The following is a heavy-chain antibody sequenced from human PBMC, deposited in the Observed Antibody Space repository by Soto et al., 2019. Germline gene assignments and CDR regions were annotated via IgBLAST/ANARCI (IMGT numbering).Heavy chain of an antibody. CDR1: GYTFTSYG. Sequence: RPPASVKVSCKASGYTFTSYGISWVRQAPGQGLEWMGWISAYNGNTNYAQKLQGRVTMTTDTSTSTAYMELRSLRSDDTAVYYCARDRLRVMTGVYGDAFDIWGQGTMVTVSS. D-gene: IGHD3-9*01. CDR3: ARDRLRVMTGVYGDAFDI. J-gene: IGHJ3*02. V-gene: IGHV1-18*01. CDR2: ISAYNGNT.